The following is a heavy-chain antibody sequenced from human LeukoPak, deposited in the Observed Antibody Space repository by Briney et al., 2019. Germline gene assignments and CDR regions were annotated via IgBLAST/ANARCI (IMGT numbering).Heavy chain of an antibody. V-gene: IGHV1-2*02. CDR3: ARAQRRVVAATSVMTTEH. D-gene: IGHD2-15*01. CDR1: GYTFTGYY. J-gene: IGHJ1*01. CDR2: INPNSGGT. Sequence: ASVKVSCKASGYTFTGYYMHWVRQAPGQGLEWMGWINPNSGGTNYAQKFQGRVTMTRDTSISIAYMELSRLRSDDTAVYYCARAQRRVVAATSVMTTEHWGQGTLVTVSS.